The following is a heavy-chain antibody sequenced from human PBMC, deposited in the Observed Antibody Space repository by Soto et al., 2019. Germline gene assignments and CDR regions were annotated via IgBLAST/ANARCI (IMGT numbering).Heavy chain of an antibody. CDR3: ARVVAAAGFYYYYGMDV. CDR1: GYSFTSYW. Sequence: GEPLKISGKGSGYSFTSYWISWVRQMPGKGLEWMGRIDPSDSYTNYSPSFQGHVTISADKSISTAYLQWSSLKASDTAMYYCARVVAAAGFYYYYGMDVWGQGTTVTVSS. D-gene: IGHD6-13*01. V-gene: IGHV5-10-1*01. CDR2: IDPSDSYT. J-gene: IGHJ6*02.